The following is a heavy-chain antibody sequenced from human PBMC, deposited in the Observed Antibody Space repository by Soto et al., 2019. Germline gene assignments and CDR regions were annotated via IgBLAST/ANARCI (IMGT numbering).Heavy chain of an antibody. Sequence: ESGGGLVQPGGSLRLSCAASGFTFSNYWMYWVRQAPGKGLEWVSRINSDGSVSSHADSVRGRLTISRDNVKNTLYLHMDNLRAEDTAVYFCARGDCVGGTCYSLAGSFYYYMDVWGKGTTVTVFS. V-gene: IGHV3-74*02. D-gene: IGHD2-15*01. CDR2: INSDGSVS. CDR1: GFTFSNYW. CDR3: ARGDCVGGTCYSLAGSFYYYMDV. J-gene: IGHJ6*03.